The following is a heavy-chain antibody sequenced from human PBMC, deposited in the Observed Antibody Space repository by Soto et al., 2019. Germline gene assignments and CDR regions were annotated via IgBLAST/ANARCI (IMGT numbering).Heavy chain of an antibody. D-gene: IGHD7-27*01. CDR1: GVSVSSATYY. J-gene: IGHJ2*01. CDR2: FSHSGST. Sequence: QVQLQESGPGLVKPSETLSLTCTVSGVSVSSATYYWSWIRQPPGKGLEWIGFFSHSGSTNYNPSLKSRVTMSVDTSKNQFSLELSSVTAADTAVYSCARVVWGYWYFDLWGRRTLVTVSS. V-gene: IGHV4-61*01. CDR3: ARVVWGYWYFDL.